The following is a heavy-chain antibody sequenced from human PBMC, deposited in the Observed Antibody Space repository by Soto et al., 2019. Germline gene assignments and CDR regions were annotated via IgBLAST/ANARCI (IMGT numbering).Heavy chain of an antibody. Sequence: ASVKVSCKTSGYTFNTYGINWVRQAPGQGLELMRWISAYDGKTTYAEKFQGGVTLTTDTSTSTAYMELRSLRSDDTAIYYCARDPHEFWTSYWFDPWGQGTPVTVSS. CDR3: ARDPHEFWTSYWFDP. V-gene: IGHV1-18*01. CDR1: GYTFNTYG. D-gene: IGHD3-3*01. CDR2: ISAYDGKT. J-gene: IGHJ5*02.